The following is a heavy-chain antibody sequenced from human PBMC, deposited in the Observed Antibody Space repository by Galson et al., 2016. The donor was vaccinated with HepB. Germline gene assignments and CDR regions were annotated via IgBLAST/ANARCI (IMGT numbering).Heavy chain of an antibody. Sequence: SLRLSCAASGSTFNSYSMNWVRQAPGKGLEWVSYISSSSSAIYYADSVKGRFTISRDNAKNIVYLQMNNLRVDDTAVYYCARGIAIIGAGVDYWGRGTLVTVSS. J-gene: IGHJ4*02. D-gene: IGHD3-3*01. CDR3: ARGIAIIGAGVDY. CDR2: ISSSSSAI. CDR1: GSTFNSYS. V-gene: IGHV3-48*04.